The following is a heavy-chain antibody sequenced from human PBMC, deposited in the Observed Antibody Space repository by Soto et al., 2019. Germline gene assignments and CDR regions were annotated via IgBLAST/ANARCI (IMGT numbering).Heavy chain of an antibody. V-gene: IGHV3-7*03. CDR3: SRAPGGKREDAFDI. J-gene: IGHJ3*02. CDR1: GFTFSSYW. Sequence: GGSLRLSCAASGFTFSSYWMSWVRQAPGKGLEWVAKIKQDGSEKYYVDSVKGRCTISRDNAKNSLYLQMNSLRAEGTAVYYCSRAPGGKREDAFDIWGQGTMVTVSS. D-gene: IGHD1-26*01. CDR2: IKQDGSEK.